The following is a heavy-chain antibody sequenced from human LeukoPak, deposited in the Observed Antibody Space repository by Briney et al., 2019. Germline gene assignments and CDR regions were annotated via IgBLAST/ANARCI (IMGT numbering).Heavy chain of an antibody. CDR1: GGSISSNSYY. CDR3: ARHPAKYYYGSGSYHPWYFDY. J-gene: IGHJ4*02. Sequence: SETLSLTCTVSGGSISSNSYYWGWIRQPPGKGLEWIGSIYYSGSTYYNPSLKSRVTISVDTSKNQFSLKLSSVTAADTAVYYCARHPAKYYYGSGSYHPWYFDYWGQGTLVTVSS. D-gene: IGHD3-10*01. V-gene: IGHV4-39*01. CDR2: IYYSGST.